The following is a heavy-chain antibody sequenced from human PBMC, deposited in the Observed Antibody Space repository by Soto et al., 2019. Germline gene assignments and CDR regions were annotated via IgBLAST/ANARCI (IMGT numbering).Heavy chain of an antibody. J-gene: IGHJ5*02. D-gene: IGHD3-3*01. CDR1: GDSVSSNSAA. CDR3: ARDPAGHVLRFLEWLTTPNWFDP. V-gene: IGHV6-1*01. CDR2: TYYRSKWYN. Sequence: SQTLSLTCAISGDSVSSNSAAWNWIRQSPSRGLEWLGRTYYRSKWYNDYAVSVKSRITINPDTSKNQFSLQLNSVTPEDTAVYYCARDPAGHVLRFLEWLTTPNWFDPWGQGTLVTVSS.